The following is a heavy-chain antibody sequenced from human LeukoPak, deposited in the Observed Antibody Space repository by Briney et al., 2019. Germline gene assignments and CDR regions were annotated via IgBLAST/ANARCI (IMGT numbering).Heavy chain of an antibody. Sequence: SETLSLTCSVSGDSINSNYWSWMRQPPGKGLEWIGYIYYGGSTNYNPSLKSRVSMSVDTSKNQFSLNLSSVTAADTAVYHCARLLAGCPGRCRAHFDYWGQGTLVTVSS. CDR3: ARLLAGCPGRCRAHFDY. CDR2: IYYGGST. J-gene: IGHJ4*02. D-gene: IGHD2-15*01. V-gene: IGHV4-59*01. CDR1: GDSINSNY.